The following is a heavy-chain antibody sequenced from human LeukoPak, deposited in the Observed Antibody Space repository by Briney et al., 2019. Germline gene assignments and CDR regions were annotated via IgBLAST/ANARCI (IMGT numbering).Heavy chain of an antibody. Sequence: GGSLRLSCAASGFTFSSYAMHWVRQAPGQGLVWVSRINSDGSTTIYADSVKGRFTISRDNAKKMLYLQMNSLRAEDTAVYYCVTKVTTMGDNWAQGTLVTVSS. J-gene: IGHJ4*02. V-gene: IGHV3-74*01. CDR3: VTKVTTMGDN. CDR1: GFTFSSYA. CDR2: INSDGSTT. D-gene: IGHD4-23*01.